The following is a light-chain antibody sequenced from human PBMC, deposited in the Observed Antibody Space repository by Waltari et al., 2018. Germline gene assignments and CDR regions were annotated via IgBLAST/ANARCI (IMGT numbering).Light chain of an antibody. CDR3: QQYGSSPYT. J-gene: IGKJ2*01. CDR1: QSVRSGY. V-gene: IGKV3-20*01. CDR2: AAS. Sequence: EFVLTQSPGTLSLSPGERATLSCRASQSVRSGYLAWYQQRRGQAPRLPIYAASSRATGIPDRFSGSGSGTDFILTISRLESEDFAVYYCQQYGSSPYTFGQGTNLEIK.